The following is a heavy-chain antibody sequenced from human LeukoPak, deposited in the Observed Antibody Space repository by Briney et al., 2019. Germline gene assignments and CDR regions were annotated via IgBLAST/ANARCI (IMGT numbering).Heavy chain of an antibody. CDR3: ARGDSSGWTIDY. D-gene: IGHD6-19*01. CDR2: IYYSGST. V-gene: IGHV4-59*08. CDR1: GGXISSYY. Sequence: SETLSLTCTVSGGXISSYYWSWIRQPPGKGLEWIGYIYYSGSTNYNPSLKSRVTISVDTSKNQFSLKLSSVTAADTAVYYCARGDSSGWTIDYWSQGTLVTVSS. J-gene: IGHJ4*02.